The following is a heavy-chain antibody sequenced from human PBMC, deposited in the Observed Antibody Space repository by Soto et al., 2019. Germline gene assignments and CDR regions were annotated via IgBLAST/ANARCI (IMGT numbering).Heavy chain of an antibody. CDR1: GFTSSSYA. J-gene: IGHJ4*02. D-gene: IGHD2-2*01. CDR2: ISYDGSNK. Sequence: GGSLRLSCAASGFTSSSYAMHWVRQAPGKGLEWVAVISYDGSNKYYADSVKGRFTISRDNSKNTLYLQMNSLRAEDTAVYYCARGPSSLTRFDYWGQGTLVTVSS. V-gene: IGHV3-30-3*01. CDR3: ARGPSSLTRFDY.